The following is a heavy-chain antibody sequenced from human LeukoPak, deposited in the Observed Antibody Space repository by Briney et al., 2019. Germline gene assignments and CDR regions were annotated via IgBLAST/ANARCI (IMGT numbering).Heavy chain of an antibody. J-gene: IGHJ4*02. CDR3: ARGQWELQPFDY. D-gene: IGHD1-26*01. CDR1: GGSISSYY. Sequence: SETLSLTCTVSGGSISSYYWSRIRQPAGKGLEWIGRVYTSGSTNYNPSLKGRVTMSVDTSKNQFSLKLSSVTAADTAVYYCARGQWELQPFDYWGQGTLVTVSS. V-gene: IGHV4-4*07. CDR2: VYTSGST.